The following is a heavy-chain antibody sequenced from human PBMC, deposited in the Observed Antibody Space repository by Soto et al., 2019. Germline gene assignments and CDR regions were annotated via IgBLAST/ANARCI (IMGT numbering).Heavy chain of an antibody. CDR2: IHHSGTT. V-gene: IGHV4-4*02. CDR3: ARQERELDWFDP. J-gene: IGHJ5*02. Sequence: QVQLQESGPGLVQPAGTLSLTCTVSGGSVTSRNWWIWVRQPPGKGLEWIGAIHHSGTTDYNPSLKSRATISVDKSKNHFSLRLTSVTAADTALYYCARQERELDWFDPWGQGTLVSVSS. D-gene: IGHD1-7*01. CDR1: GGSVTSRNW.